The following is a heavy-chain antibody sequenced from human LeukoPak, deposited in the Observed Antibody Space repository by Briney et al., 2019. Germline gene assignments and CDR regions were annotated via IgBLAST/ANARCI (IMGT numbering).Heavy chain of an antibody. CDR1: GGSISSYY. J-gene: IGHJ4*02. D-gene: IGHD3-22*01. CDR2: IYYSGST. CDR3: ARGNYYDSSGYYRLFDY. Sequence: SETLSLTCTVSGGSISSYYWTWIRQPPGKGLEWIGYIYYSGSTNYNPPLKSRVTISIDKKTNPFSLKLSSVTAADTAVYYCARGNYYDSSGYYRLFDYWGQGTLVTVSS. V-gene: IGHV4-59*01.